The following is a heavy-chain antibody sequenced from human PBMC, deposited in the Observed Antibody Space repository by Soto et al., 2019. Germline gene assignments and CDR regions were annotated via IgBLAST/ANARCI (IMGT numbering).Heavy chain of an antibody. Sequence: QVHLVQSGAEVKKPGASVKVSCKGSGYAFTPYGITWVRQAPGQGLEWMGWISAHNGNTNYAQKLQGRVTVTRDTSTSTAYMELRSLRSDDTAVYYCARGRYGDYCGQGALVTVSS. CDR1: GYAFTPYG. CDR3: ARGRYGDY. V-gene: IGHV1-18*01. CDR2: ISAHNGNT. D-gene: IGHD1-1*01. J-gene: IGHJ4*02.